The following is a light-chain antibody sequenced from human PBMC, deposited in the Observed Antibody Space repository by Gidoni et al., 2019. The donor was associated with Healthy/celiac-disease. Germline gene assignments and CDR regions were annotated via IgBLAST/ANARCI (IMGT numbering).Light chain of an antibody. Sequence: QSVLPQPPSVSGAPTQRVTISSTGSSSNIGARYDVHLYQHLPGKAPKLLIDGNSNRPSGVPDRFSGSKAGTSASLAITGLQAEDEADYDCQSYDSSLSGLVFGGGTKLTVL. CDR2: GNS. V-gene: IGLV1-40*01. J-gene: IGLJ2*01. CDR3: QSYDSSLSGLV. CDR1: SSNIGARYD.